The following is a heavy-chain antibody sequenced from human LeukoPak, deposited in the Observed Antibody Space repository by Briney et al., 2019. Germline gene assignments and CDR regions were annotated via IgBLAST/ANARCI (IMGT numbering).Heavy chain of an antibody. J-gene: IGHJ4*02. D-gene: IGHD2-2*01. CDR3: ARERYRSSTSCFFYDY. V-gene: IGHV4-61*02. CDR2: IYTSGST. CDR1: GGSISSGSYY. Sequence: SQTLSLTCTVSGGSISSGSYYWSWIRQPAGKGLEWIGRIYTSGSTNYNPSLKSRVTISVDTSKNQFSLKLSSVTAADTAVYYCARERYRSSTSCFFYDYWGQGTLVTVSS.